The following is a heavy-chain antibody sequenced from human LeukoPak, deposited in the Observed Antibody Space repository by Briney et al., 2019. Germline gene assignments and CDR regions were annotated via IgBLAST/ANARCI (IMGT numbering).Heavy chain of an antibody. D-gene: IGHD2-2*01. Sequence: PGGSLRLSCAASGFTFSSYAMSWVRQAPGKGLERVSAISGSGGSTYYADSVKGRFTISRDNSKSTLYLQMNSLRAEDTAVYYCAKDWYCSSTSCPNWFDPWGQGTLVTVSS. J-gene: IGHJ5*02. CDR3: AKDWYCSSTSCPNWFDP. CDR2: ISGSGGST. CDR1: GFTFSSYA. V-gene: IGHV3-23*01.